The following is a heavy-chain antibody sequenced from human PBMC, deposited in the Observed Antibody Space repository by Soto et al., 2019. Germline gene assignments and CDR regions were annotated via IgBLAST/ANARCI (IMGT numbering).Heavy chain of an antibody. V-gene: IGHV3-23*01. Sequence: PGGSLRLSCPSSGFTFSSYAMSWVRQAPGKGLEWVSAISGSGGSTYYADSVKGRFTISRDNSKNTLYLQMNSLRAEDTAVYYCARTKRSSRPPDYWGQGTLAPVSS. CDR3: ARTKRSSRPPDY. CDR2: ISGSGGST. CDR1: GFTFSSYA. J-gene: IGHJ4*02. D-gene: IGHD1-1*01.